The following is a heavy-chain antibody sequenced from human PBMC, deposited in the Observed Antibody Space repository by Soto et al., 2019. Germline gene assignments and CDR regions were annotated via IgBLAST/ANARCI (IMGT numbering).Heavy chain of an antibody. D-gene: IGHD3-16*02. CDR3: ARAKYDYIWGSYHPFDQ. J-gene: IGHJ4*02. V-gene: IGHV1-3*01. CDR1: GKSFDNFA. CDR2: INVGDDKT. Sequence: QVQLVQSGAEVKKPGASVRLSCKVSGKSFDNFAVHWVRQTPGQRPEWMGRINVGDDKTKYSEKLQGRVIVSYDTAATTAYMELRALSSADTAVYYCARAKYDYIWGSYHPFDQWAQGAQVTVAS.